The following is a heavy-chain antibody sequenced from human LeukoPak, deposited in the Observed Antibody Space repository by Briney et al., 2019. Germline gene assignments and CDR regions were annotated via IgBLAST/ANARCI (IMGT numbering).Heavy chain of an antibody. CDR2: ISGSGGST. D-gene: IGHD2-2*01. CDR1: GFTFSSYA. CDR3: ARQDPSVRGSYYFDY. V-gene: IGHV3-23*01. Sequence: GGSLRLSCAASGFTFSSYAMSWVRQAPGKGLEWVSAISGSGGSTYYADSVKGRFTISRDNSKNTLYLQMNSLRAEDTAVYYCARQDPSVRGSYYFDYWGQGTLVTVSS. J-gene: IGHJ4*02.